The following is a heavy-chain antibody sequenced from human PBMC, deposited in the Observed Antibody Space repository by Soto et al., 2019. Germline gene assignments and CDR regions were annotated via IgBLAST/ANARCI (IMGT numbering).Heavy chain of an antibody. Sequence: GASVKVSCKASGYTFTSYDINWVRQATGKGIEWIGWMNPNSGNTGYAQKFQGRVTMTRNTSISTAYMELSSLRSEDTAVYYCARGGYDPMTSWFDPWGQGTLVTVSS. V-gene: IGHV1-8*01. CDR1: GYTFTSYD. CDR2: MNPNSGNT. D-gene: IGHD5-12*01. CDR3: ARGGYDPMTSWFDP. J-gene: IGHJ5*02.